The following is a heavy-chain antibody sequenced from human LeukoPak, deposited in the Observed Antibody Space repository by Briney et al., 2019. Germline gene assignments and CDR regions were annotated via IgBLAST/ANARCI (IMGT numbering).Heavy chain of an antibody. Sequence: PGRSLRLSCAASGFTFCIFATQWVRHARSKGRGWVAVISYDGRNKYYADSVKGRFTITRDNSKNTLYLQMNSLRAEDTAVYYCARDQEGIVVVPAAINYYYYGMDVWGKGTTVTVSS. D-gene: IGHD2-2*02. CDR3: ARDQEGIVVVPAAINYYYYGMDV. CDR1: GFTFCIFA. J-gene: IGHJ6*04. CDR2: ISYDGRNK. V-gene: IGHV3-30*04.